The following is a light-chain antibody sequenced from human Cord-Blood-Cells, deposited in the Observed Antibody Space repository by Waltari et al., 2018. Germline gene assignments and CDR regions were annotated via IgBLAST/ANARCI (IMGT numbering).Light chain of an antibody. V-gene: IGLV2-23*01. Sequence: QSALTQPASVSGSPGQSITISCPGTSRDVGRYNLVSWYQQHPGKAPKLMIYEDSKRPSGVSNRFSGSKSGNTASLTISGLQAEDEADYYCCSYAGSSTVVFGGGTKLTVL. CDR3: CSYAGSSTVV. CDR2: EDS. J-gene: IGLJ2*01. CDR1: SRDVGRYNL.